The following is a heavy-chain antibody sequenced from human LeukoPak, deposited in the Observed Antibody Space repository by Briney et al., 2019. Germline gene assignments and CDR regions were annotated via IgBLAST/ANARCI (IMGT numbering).Heavy chain of an antibody. Sequence: GGSLRLSCVASGFTFNIYGMSWVRQAPGKGLEWVSSVGGGNDIHYADSVKGRFTGSRDDAKNTVYLQMNSLRAEDTAVYYCARDRGHSGYDLYDYWGQGTLVTVSS. D-gene: IGHD5-12*01. CDR3: ARDRGHSGYDLYDY. CDR2: VGGGNDI. CDR1: GFTFNIYG. V-gene: IGHV3-23*01. J-gene: IGHJ4*02.